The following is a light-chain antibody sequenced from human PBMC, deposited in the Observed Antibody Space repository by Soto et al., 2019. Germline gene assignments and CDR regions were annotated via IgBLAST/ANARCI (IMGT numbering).Light chain of an antibody. CDR2: GAS. Sequence: EIVLTQSPGTLSLSPGERATLSCRASQSVNNYLAWYQQKPGQAPRRLIYGASSRATGSPDRFSGSGSGADFTLTITRLEPEDFEVYYCQQYSSSPRTFGQGTQVEIK. J-gene: IGKJ1*01. CDR1: QSVNNY. CDR3: QQYSSSPRT. V-gene: IGKV3-20*01.